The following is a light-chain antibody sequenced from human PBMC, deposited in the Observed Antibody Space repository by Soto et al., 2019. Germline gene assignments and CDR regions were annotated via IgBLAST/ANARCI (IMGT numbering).Light chain of an antibody. CDR2: GAS. Sequence: EIVMTQSPATLSVSPGERATLSCRASQSVSSNLAWYQQKPGQAPSLLIYGASTRATGIPARFSGSGSGTDFNLTISSLQSEDFAVYYCQQYNNWPPVTFGQGTKVEIK. CDR1: QSVSSN. V-gene: IGKV3-15*01. CDR3: QQYNNWPPVT. J-gene: IGKJ1*01.